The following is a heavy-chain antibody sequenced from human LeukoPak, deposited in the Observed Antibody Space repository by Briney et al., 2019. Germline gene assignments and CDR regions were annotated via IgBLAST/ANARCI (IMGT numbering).Heavy chain of an antibody. V-gene: IGHV3-7*05. Sequence: GGSLRLSCTASGFTFSTYWMSWVRQAPGKGLEWVANINHDGSEKYSVDSVKGRFTISRDNSKNTLYLQMNSLRAEDTAVYYCAKEVPIYSGSGESIDYWGQGTLVTVSS. CDR1: GFTFSTYW. J-gene: IGHJ4*02. CDR3: AKEVPIYSGSGESIDY. D-gene: IGHD6-19*01. CDR2: INHDGSEK.